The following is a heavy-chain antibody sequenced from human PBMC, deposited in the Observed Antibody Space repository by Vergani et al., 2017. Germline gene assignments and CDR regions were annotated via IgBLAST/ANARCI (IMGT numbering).Heavy chain of an antibody. CDR1: GYTFTSYY. CDR3: ARDHGCGGDCYPLNWFDP. D-gene: IGHD2-21*01. J-gene: IGHJ5*02. Sequence: QVPLVQSGAEVKKPGASVKVSCKASGYTFTSYYMHWVRQAPGQGLEWMGIINPSGGSTSYAQKFQGRVTMTRDTSTSTVYMELSSLRSEDTAVYYCARDHGCGGDCYPLNWFDPWGQGTLVTVSS. V-gene: IGHV1-46*01. CDR2: INPSGGST.